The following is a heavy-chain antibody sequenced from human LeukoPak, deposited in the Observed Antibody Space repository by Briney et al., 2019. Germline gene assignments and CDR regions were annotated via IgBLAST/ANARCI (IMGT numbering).Heavy chain of an antibody. V-gene: IGHV3-23*01. J-gene: IGHJ4*02. CDR3: AKAAAVAAGGFDY. CDR1: GITFSSYW. D-gene: IGHD6-19*01. CDR2: ISGSGGST. Sequence: GGSLRLSCAASGITFSSYWMHWVRQAPGKGLVWVSAISGSGGSTYYADSVKGRFTISRDNSKNTLYLQMNSLRAEDTAVYYCAKAAAVAAGGFDYWGQGTLVTVSS.